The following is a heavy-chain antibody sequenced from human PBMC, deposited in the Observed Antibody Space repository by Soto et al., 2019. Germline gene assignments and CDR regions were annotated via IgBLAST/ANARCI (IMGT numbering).Heavy chain of an antibody. V-gene: IGHV5-51*01. CDR2: IYPGDSDT. CDR3: ARAQYYDFWSGYYNPYYYYYGMDV. CDR1: GYSFTNFW. D-gene: IGHD3-3*01. Sequence: PGESLKISCKGSGYSFTNFWIGWVRQMPGKGLEWMGIIYPGDSDTRYSPSFQGQVTISRDNSKNTLYLQMNSLRAEDTAVYYCARAQYYDFWSGYYNPYYYYYGMDVWGQGTTVTVSS. J-gene: IGHJ6*02.